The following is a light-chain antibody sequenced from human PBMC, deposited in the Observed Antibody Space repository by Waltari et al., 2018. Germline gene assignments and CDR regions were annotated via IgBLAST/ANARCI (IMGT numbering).Light chain of an antibody. CDR2: AAS. CDR3: CSYAGTNTLL. CDR1: GSAVGSYFL. Sequence: QSPLTQPAAVSGSPGQSITIPCTGSGSAVGSYFLVSWYQQNPGKAPRLLIYAASRRPSGVSTRFSGSKSGNTASMTISGLQAEDEADYYCCSYAGTNTLLFGGGTKVTVL. V-gene: IGLV2-23*01. J-gene: IGLJ2*01.